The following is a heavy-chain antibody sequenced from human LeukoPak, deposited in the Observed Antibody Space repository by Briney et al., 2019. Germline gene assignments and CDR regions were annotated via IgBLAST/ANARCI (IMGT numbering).Heavy chain of an antibody. J-gene: IGHJ6*03. D-gene: IGHD1-1*01. Sequence: SETRSLTCTASGCSISPYYWTWIRQPPGKGLEWIGHILYSGSTTYNPSLKSRVTISIDRSKNQFSLNLTSVTAADTAVYYCARVQMSRDNVYYYYYMDVWGKGTTVTVSS. V-gene: IGHV4-59*01. CDR3: ARVQMSRDNVYYYYYMDV. CDR2: ILYSGST. CDR1: GCSISPYY.